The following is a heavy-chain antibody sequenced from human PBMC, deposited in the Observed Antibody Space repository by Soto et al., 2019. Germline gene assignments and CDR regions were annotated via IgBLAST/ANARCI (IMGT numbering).Heavy chain of an antibody. D-gene: IGHD3-22*01. V-gene: IGHV3-9*01. J-gene: IGHJ4*02. CDR1: GFTFDDYA. Sequence: PGGSLRLSCAASGFTFDDYAMHWVRQVPGKGLEWVSGISWNSGNIGYADSVKGRFTISRDNAENSLYLQINSLRVEDTALYYCVRDMDVSGYARFDYWGQGTLVTVSS. CDR3: VRDMDVSGYARFDY. CDR2: ISWNSGNI.